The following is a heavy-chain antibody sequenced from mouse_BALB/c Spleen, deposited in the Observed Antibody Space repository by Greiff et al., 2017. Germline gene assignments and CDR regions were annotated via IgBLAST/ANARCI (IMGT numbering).Heavy chain of an antibody. Sequence: EVMLVESGAELVKPGASVKLSCTASGFNIKDTYMHWVKQRPEQGLEWIGRIDPANGNTKYDPKFQGKATITADTSSNTAYLQLSSLTSEDTAVYYCARDYGSNCDYWGQGTLSQSPQ. CDR1: GFNIKDTY. D-gene: IGHD1-1*01. CDR3: ARDYGSNCDY. J-gene: IGHJ2*01. V-gene: IGHV14-3*02. CDR2: IDPANGNT.